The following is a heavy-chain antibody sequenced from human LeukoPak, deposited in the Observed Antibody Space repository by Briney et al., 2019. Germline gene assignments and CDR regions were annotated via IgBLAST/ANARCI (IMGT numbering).Heavy chain of an antibody. CDR3: ARVQYYYDSSGYKGLGYFDY. CDR1: GGSISSGDYY. V-gene: IGHV4-30-4*01. D-gene: IGHD3-22*01. Sequence: SETLSLTCTVSGGSISSGDYYWSWIRRPPGKGLEWIGSIYYSGSTYYNPSLKSRVTISVDTSKNQFSLKLSSVTAADTAVYYCARVQYYYDSSGYKGLGYFDYWGQGTLVTVSS. J-gene: IGHJ4*02. CDR2: IYYSGST.